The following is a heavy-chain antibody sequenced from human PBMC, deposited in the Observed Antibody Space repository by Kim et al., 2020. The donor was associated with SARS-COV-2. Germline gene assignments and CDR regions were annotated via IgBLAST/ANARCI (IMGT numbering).Heavy chain of an antibody. CDR3: AKPNYGDYNWFDP. D-gene: IGHD4-17*01. CDR1: GFTFSSYA. Sequence: GGSLRLSCAASGFTFSSYAMHWVHQAPGKGLEWVAVISYDGSNKYYADSVKGRFTISRDKSKNTLYLQMNSLRAEDTAVYYCAKPNYGDYNWFDPWGQGTLVTVSS. V-gene: IGHV3-30*04. J-gene: IGHJ5*02. CDR2: ISYDGSNK.